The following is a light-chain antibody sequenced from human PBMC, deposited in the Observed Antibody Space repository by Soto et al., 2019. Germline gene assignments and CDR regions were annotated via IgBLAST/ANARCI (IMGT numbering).Light chain of an antibody. CDR2: GAS. CDR1: QSIRRF. J-gene: IGKJ2*01. CDR3: HQSSSTRV. V-gene: IGKV1-39*01. Sequence: DIQMTQSPSSLSASVGDGVTITCRASQSIRRFLNWHQQKPGKAPKLLIYGASSLQSGVPSRVSGSGSGTDFTLTISSLQPEDFATYYCHQSSSTRVFGQGTKLEIK.